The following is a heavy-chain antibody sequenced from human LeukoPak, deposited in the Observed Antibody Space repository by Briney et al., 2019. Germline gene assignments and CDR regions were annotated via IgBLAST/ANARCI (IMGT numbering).Heavy chain of an antibody. J-gene: IGHJ4*02. CDR1: GGSFSGYY. CDR3: ARLYYSDSSGYYYLKVKEIVQDY. V-gene: IGHV4-34*01. Sequence: SETLSLTCAVYGGSFSGYYWSWLRQPPGKGLEWIGEIDHSGSTNYNPSLKSRATISLDTSKNHFSLKLSSVTAADTAVYYCARLYYSDSSGYYYLKVKEIVQDYWGQGTLVTVSS. D-gene: IGHD3-22*01. CDR2: IDHSGST.